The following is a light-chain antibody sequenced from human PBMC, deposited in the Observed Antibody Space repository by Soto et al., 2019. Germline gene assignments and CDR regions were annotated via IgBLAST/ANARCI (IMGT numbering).Light chain of an antibody. V-gene: IGKV1-9*01. J-gene: IGKJ4*01. CDR3: QQLNSYPLT. CDR1: QDIINY. Sequence: DIQLTHSPSFLSASVGDRVTITCRARQDIINYLAWYQHKPGKGPKLLIYAASTLQRGVPSRFRGRGSVTDFTLTISSRQPEDFTTYYCQQLNSYPLTCAGGTKLAIK. CDR2: AAS.